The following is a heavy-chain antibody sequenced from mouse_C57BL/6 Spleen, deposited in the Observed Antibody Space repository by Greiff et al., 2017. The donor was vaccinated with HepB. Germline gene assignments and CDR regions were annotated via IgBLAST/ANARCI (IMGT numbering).Heavy chain of an antibody. J-gene: IGHJ3*01. D-gene: IGHD2-4*01. CDR1: GYTFTDYY. V-gene: IGHV1-26*01. CDR3: ARRAFYDYDGFAY. CDR2: INPNNGGT. Sequence: EVQLQQSGPELVKPGASVKISCKASGYTFTDYYMNWVKQSHGKSLEWIGDINPNNGGTSYNQKFKGKATLTVDKSSSTAYMELRSLTSEDSAVYYCARRAFYDYDGFAYWGQGTLVTVSA.